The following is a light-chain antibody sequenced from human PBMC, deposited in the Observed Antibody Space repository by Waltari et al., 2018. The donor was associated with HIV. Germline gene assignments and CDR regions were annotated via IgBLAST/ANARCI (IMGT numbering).Light chain of an antibody. CDR1: SRAIHYDNY. V-gene: IGLV2-14*01. Sequence: QSALPQPASVSGSPAQSITISCTGTSRAIHYDNYVPWYPHQPGKVPKVIISEVTNRPSGVSSRFSGSKSGNTASLTISGLQAEDEADYFCTSYVSSASPEFGGWTRLTVL. CDR3: TSYVSSASPE. J-gene: IGLJ3*02. CDR2: EVT.